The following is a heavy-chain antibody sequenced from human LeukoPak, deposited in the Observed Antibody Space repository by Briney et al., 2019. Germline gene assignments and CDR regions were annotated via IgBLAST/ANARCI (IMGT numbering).Heavy chain of an antibody. CDR2: IYHSGST. J-gene: IGHJ6*03. CDR1: GGSISSSNW. CDR3: SGTLLWCGELYYYYYYMDV. V-gene: IGHV4-4*02. D-gene: IGHD3-10*01. Sequence: SETLSLTCAVSGGSISSSNWWSWVRQPPGKGLEWIGEIYHSGSTNYNPSLKSRVTISVDTSKNQFSLKLSSVTAADTAVYFCSGTLLWCGELYYYYYYMDVWGKGTTVTISS.